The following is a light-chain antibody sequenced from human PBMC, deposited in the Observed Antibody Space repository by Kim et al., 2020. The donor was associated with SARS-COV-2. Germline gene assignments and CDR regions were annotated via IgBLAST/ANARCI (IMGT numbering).Light chain of an antibody. Sequence: EIVLTQSPGTLSLSPGERATLSCRASQSISSPYLAWYQQKPGQAPRLLIYGASNRATGIPDRFVDSGSGTDFTLTISRLEPEDFAVYYCQQYGNSPPYTFGQGTKLEI. J-gene: IGKJ2*01. CDR1: QSISSPY. V-gene: IGKV3-20*01. CDR3: QQYGNSPPYT. CDR2: GAS.